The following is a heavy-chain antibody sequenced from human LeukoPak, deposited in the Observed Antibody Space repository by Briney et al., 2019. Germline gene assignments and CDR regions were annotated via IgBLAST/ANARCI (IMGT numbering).Heavy chain of an antibody. D-gene: IGHD2-2*01. CDR1: GFTFSSYA. CDR3: AKKSEGVPAAFDY. V-gene: IGHV3-23*01. Sequence: GGSLRLSCAASGFTFSSYAMNWVRQAPGKGLEWVSAISGSGGSTYYADSVKGRFTISRDNSKNTLYLQMNSLRAEDTAVYYCAKKSEGVPAAFDYWGQGTLVTVSS. CDR2: ISGSGGST. J-gene: IGHJ4*02.